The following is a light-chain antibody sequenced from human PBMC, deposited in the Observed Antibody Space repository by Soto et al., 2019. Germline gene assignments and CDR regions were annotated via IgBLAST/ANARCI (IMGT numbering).Light chain of an antibody. J-gene: IGKJ1*01. V-gene: IGKV3-20*01. CDR3: QQYETSSWT. CDR1: QSVSSSH. CDR2: DTS. Sequence: ELVLTQSPGTLSLSPGERATLSCRASQSVSSSHLGWYQQKPGQAPRLLIYDTSSRATGIPERFSGSGSGTDFTLTISRLEPEDFAVYYCQQYETSSWTFGQGSKVEMK.